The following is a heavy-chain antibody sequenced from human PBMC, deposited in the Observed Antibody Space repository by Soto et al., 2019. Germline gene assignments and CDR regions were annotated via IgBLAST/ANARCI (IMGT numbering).Heavy chain of an antibody. V-gene: IGHV3-33*01. Sequence: GGSLRLSCAASGVTFSSYGMHWVRQAPGKGLEWVAVIWYDGSNKYYADSVKGRFTISRDNSKNTLYLQMTSLRAEDTAVYYCARQPDGYCSSTSCASELDPWGQGALVTVSS. CDR3: ARQPDGYCSSTSCASELDP. CDR2: IWYDGSNK. CDR1: GVTFSSYG. D-gene: IGHD2-2*01. J-gene: IGHJ5*02.